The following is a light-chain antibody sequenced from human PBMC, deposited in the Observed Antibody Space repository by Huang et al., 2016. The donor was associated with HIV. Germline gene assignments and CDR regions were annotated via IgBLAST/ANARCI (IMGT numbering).Light chain of an antibody. CDR3: QQYNSYPPT. CDR2: AAS. V-gene: IGKV1-16*01. J-gene: IGKJ5*01. Sequence: DIQMTQSPSSLSASVGDRVTITCRASQGITNYLAWFQQKPGKAPKSLIYAASSLQSGVPSRFSGGSGSGTDFTLTINNLQPEDFATYYCQQYNSYPPTFGQGTRLEMK. CDR1: QGITNY.